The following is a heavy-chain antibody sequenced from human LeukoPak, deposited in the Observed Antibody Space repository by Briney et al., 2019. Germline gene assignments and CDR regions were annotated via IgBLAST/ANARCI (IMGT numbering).Heavy chain of an antibody. J-gene: IGHJ4*02. CDR2: ISTDSRYI. Sequence: GGSLRLSCATSGFTFSSYNMDWVRQAPGKGLEWVSSISTDSRYIYYTDSVKGRFTISRDNSKNTLYLQMNSLRAEDTAVYYCAAYSSCDYWGQGTLVTVSS. D-gene: IGHD6-6*01. CDR3: AAYSSCDY. V-gene: IGHV3-21*04. CDR1: GFTFSSYN.